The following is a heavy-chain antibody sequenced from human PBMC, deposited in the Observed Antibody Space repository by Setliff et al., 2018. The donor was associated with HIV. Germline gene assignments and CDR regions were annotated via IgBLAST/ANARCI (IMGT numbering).Heavy chain of an antibody. CDR3: ARNFGLSPSGKYYYYYGMDI. D-gene: IGHD3-10*01. Sequence: ASVKVSCKASGYTFTNYYIHWGRQAPGQGLEWVGGIIPVFGTTSYGHHFQGRVAITADASTSTAYLYLFSLRSEDTAVYYCARNFGLSPSGKYYYYYGMDIWGQGTTVTVSS. J-gene: IGHJ6*02. V-gene: IGHV1-69*13. CDR2: IIPVFGTT. CDR1: GYTFTNYY.